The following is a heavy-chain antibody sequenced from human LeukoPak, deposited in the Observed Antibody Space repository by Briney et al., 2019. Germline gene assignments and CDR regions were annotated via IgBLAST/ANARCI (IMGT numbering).Heavy chain of an antibody. J-gene: IGHJ6*03. CDR3: ARDSRYNYGDYYHYYYYMDV. D-gene: IGHD5-18*01. V-gene: IGHV3-48*04. CDR2: ISSSSSSI. CDR1: RFPFSSYS. Sequence: GGSLRLSCAASRFPFSSYSLNWVRQAPGKGLEWVSYISSSSSSIYYADSEKGRFTVSRDNAKNSLYLQMNSLRAEDTAVYYCARDSRYNYGDYYHYYYYMDVWGRGTTVTVSS.